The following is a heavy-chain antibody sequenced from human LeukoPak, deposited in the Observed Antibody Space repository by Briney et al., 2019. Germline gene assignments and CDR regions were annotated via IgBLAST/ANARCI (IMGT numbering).Heavy chain of an antibody. J-gene: IGHJ4*02. D-gene: IGHD5-12*01. CDR2: ISSSSSTI. CDR1: GFTFSSYS. V-gene: IGHV3-48*01. Sequence: TGGSLRLSCAASGFTFSSYSMNWVRQAPGKGLEWVSYISSSSSTIYYADSVKGRFTISRDNAKNSLYLQMNSLRAEDTAVCYCASDSGYDHHGLFDYWGQGTLVTVSS. CDR3: ASDSGYDHHGLFDY.